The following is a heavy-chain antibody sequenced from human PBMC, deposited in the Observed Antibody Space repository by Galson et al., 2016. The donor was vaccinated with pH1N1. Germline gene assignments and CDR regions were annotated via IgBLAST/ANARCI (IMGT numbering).Heavy chain of an antibody. CDR1: GGTFSSYA. CDR3: ASRSSGQLHFDY. Sequence: SVKVSCKASGGTFSSYAISWVRQAPGQGLEWMGRIIPIIGIANYAQKFQGRVTMTRDTSTSTVYMELSSLRSEDTAVYYCASRSSGQLHFDYWGQGTLVTVSS. V-gene: IGHV1-69*04. D-gene: IGHD3-22*01. J-gene: IGHJ4*02. CDR2: IIPIIGIA.